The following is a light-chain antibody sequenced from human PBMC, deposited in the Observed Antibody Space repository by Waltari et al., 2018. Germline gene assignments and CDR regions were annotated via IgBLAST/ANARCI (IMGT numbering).Light chain of an antibody. Sequence: EKVMTQSPATLSVSPGERATLSCRASQSVSNHLAWYQQRPGQATRLLIYGASSRAAGVPARFSGSGSGTEFTLSIDSLQSEDFALYFCQQYNSWPFTFGPGTQVDIK. J-gene: IGKJ3*01. CDR1: QSVSNH. CDR3: QQYNSWPFT. CDR2: GAS. V-gene: IGKV3-15*01.